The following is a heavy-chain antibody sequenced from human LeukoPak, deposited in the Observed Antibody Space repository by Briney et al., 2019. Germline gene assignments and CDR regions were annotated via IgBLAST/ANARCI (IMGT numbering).Heavy chain of an antibody. CDR3: AREPPRWELLYSFDY. Sequence: GASVKVSCKASGYTFTGYYIHWVRHAPGQGLEWMGRINPNSGGTNYAQKFQGRVTMTGDTSISTAYMELSRLRSDDTAIYYCAREPPRWELLYSFDYWGQGTLVTVSS. V-gene: IGHV1-2*06. CDR2: INPNSGGT. J-gene: IGHJ4*02. D-gene: IGHD1-26*01. CDR1: GYTFTGYY.